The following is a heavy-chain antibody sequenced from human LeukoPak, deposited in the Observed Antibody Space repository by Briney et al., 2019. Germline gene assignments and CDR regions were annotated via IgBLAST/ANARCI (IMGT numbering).Heavy chain of an antibody. J-gene: IGHJ4*02. V-gene: IGHV3-7*01. Sequence: GGSLRLSCAASGSTFSDFWMGWVRQAPGRGLEWVANINQDGSENYYVDSVKGRFTISRDNAKNSLYLRMNSLRAEDTAIYYCTKGRSNHYWGQGTLVTVST. D-gene: IGHD3-10*01. CDR3: TKGRSNHY. CDR1: GSTFSDFW. CDR2: INQDGSEN.